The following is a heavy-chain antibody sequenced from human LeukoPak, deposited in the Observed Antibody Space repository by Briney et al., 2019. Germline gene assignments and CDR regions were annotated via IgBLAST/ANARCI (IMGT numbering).Heavy chain of an antibody. V-gene: IGHV3-30*02. Sequence: GGSLRLSCAASGFHFSNYGIHWVRQAPGKGLEWVAYIRYDGSKDFYADSVKGRITVSRDNPKNTVYLQMNSPRAEDTAVYYCAKDNIIAAAGHFDYWGQGTLVTVSS. CDR3: AKDNIIAAAGHFDY. CDR1: GFHFSNYG. D-gene: IGHD6-13*01. CDR2: IRYDGSKD. J-gene: IGHJ4*02.